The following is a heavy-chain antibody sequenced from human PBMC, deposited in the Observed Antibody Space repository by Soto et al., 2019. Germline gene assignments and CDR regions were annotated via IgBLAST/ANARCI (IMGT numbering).Heavy chain of an antibody. CDR3: ARVRSGSYSTYYYYYGMDV. D-gene: IGHD3-10*01. CDR2: IIPIFGTA. Sequence: EASVKVSCKASGGTFSSYAISWVRQAPGQGLEWMGGIIPIFGTANYAQKFQGRVTITADKSTSTAYMELSSLRSEDTAVYYCARVRSGSYSTYYYYYGMDVWGQGTTVTVSS. CDR1: GGTFSSYA. V-gene: IGHV1-69*06. J-gene: IGHJ6*02.